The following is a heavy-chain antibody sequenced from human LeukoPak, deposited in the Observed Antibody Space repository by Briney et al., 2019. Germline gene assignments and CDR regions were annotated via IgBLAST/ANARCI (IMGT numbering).Heavy chain of an antibody. V-gene: IGHV1-18*01. CDR2: IGAYKGNT. CDR3: ARDGPTSIAALGYYHMDV. J-gene: IGHJ6*03. CDR1: GYTFTSYG. D-gene: IGHD6-6*01. Sequence: ASVKVSCEASGYTFTSYGINWVRQAPGQGLEWMGWIGAYKGNTHYAQKLQGRVTMTKDTSTNTAYMELRNLRSDDTAVYYCARDGPTSIAALGYYHMDVWGKGTTVTVSS.